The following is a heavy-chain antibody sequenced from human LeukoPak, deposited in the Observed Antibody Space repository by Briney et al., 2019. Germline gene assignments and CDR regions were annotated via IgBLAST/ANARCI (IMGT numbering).Heavy chain of an antibody. CDR3: ARDITMVRGVTPDY. V-gene: IGHV1-2*02. D-gene: IGHD3-10*01. CDR1: GYTFTGYY. Sequence: ASVKVSCKASGYTFTGYYMHWVRQAPGQGLEWMGWINPNSGGTNYAQKFQGRVTMTRDTSISTAYMELSRLRSDDTAVYYCARDITMVRGVTPDYWGQGTLVTVSS. J-gene: IGHJ4*02. CDR2: INPNSGGT.